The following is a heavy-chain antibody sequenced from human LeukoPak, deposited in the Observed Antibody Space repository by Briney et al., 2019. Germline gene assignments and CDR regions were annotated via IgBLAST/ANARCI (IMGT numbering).Heavy chain of an antibody. J-gene: IGHJ4*02. CDR3: VRANTRLLEWLPSYYFYY. D-gene: IGHD3-3*01. CDR2: ISSSGSAI. CDR1: GFTFSSYE. Sequence: AGGSLRLSCAASGFTFSSYEMNWVRQAPGKGLEWVSYISSSGSAIYYADSVKGRFTISRDNAKNSLYLQMNSLRAEDTAVYYCVRANTRLLEWLPSYYFYYWGQGTLVTVSS. V-gene: IGHV3-48*03.